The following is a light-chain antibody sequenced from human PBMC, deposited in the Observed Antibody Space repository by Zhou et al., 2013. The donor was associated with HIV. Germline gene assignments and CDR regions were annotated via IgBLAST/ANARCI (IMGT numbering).Light chain of an antibody. CDR1: QGLNGD. CDR2: TAS. J-gene: IGKJ2*01. Sequence: EIVMTQFPATVSVFPGDRATLSCRASQGLNGDLAWYQQKPGQTPRLIIYTASTRATNTPARFSGSGSGTDFTLTISGLESEDLGIYYCQPYGNWPPHITFGPGTRLAIK. CDR3: QPYGNWPPHIT. V-gene: IGKV3-15*01.